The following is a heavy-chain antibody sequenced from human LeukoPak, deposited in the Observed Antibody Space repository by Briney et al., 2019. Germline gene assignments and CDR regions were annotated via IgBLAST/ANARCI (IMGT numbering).Heavy chain of an antibody. V-gene: IGHV1-24*01. CDR2: FDPEDGET. CDR1: RYTLTELS. D-gene: IGHD1-26*01. Sequence: GASVKVSCKVSRYTLTELSMHWVRQAPGKGLEWMGGFDPEDGETIYAQKFQGRVTMTEDTSTDTAYMELSSLRSEDTAVYYCATWSGSYFEGDLDYWGQGTLVTVSS. J-gene: IGHJ4*02. CDR3: ATWSGSYFEGDLDY.